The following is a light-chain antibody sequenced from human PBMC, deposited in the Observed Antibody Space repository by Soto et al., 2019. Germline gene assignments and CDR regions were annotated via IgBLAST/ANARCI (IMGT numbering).Light chain of an antibody. J-gene: IGKJ1*01. Sequence: DIVLTQSPGALSLSPGERATLSCRASQSVSSSFLAWYQQKPGQAPRLLIYGASSRATGIPYRFSGSGSGTDFTLTISRLEPEDFAVYYCQQYDSSPRTFGQGTKVDIK. CDR2: GAS. CDR3: QQYDSSPRT. V-gene: IGKV3-20*01. CDR1: QSVSSSF.